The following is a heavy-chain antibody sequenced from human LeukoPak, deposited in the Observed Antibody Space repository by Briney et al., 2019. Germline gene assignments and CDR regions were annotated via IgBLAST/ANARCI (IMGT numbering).Heavy chain of an antibody. CDR1: GYTFTSYG. V-gene: IGHV1-18*01. CDR3: ARDIVGALPGGYYFDY. Sequence: ASVKVSCKASGYTFTSYGISWVRQAPGQRLEWMGWISAYNGNTNYAQKLQGRVTMTTDTSTSTAYMELRSLRSDDTAVYYCARDIVGALPGGYYFDYWGQGTLVTVSS. CDR2: ISAYNGNT. J-gene: IGHJ4*02. D-gene: IGHD1-26*01.